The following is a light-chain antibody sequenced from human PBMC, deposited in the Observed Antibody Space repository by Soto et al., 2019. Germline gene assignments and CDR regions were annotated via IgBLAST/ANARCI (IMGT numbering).Light chain of an antibody. CDR2: DAS. CDR1: QDISHY. V-gene: IGKV1-33*01. J-gene: IGKJ5*01. Sequence: IKMTHSPSSLSASIGDTVTITVQASQDISHYLNWYQQKPGKALKLLIYDASNLHPGVPSRFRGSGSGTEFSFNITSLQPEDVATYYCQQYDDLPITFGQGTRLEIK. CDR3: QQYDDLPIT.